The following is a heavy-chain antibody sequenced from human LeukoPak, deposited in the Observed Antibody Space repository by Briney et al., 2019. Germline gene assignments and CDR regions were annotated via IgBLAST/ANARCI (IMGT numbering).Heavy chain of an antibody. J-gene: IGHJ3*02. V-gene: IGHV4-34*01. Sequence: SETLSLTCAAYGGSFSVYYWSWIRQPPGKGLEWIGEINDSGRTNYNPSLKSRVTISVDTSKNQFSLKLSSVTAADTAVYYCARLGSSSPDAFDIWGQGTMVTVSS. CDR2: INDSGRT. D-gene: IGHD6-6*01. CDR1: GGSFSVYY. CDR3: ARLGSSSPDAFDI.